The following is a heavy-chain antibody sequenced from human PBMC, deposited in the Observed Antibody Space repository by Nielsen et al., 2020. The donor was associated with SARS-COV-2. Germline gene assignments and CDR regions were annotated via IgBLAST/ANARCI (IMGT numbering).Heavy chain of an antibody. Sequence: SETLSLTCTVSGGSISSSSYYWGWIRQPPGKGLEWIGSIYYSGSTYYNLSLKSRVTISVDTSKNQFSLKLSSVTAADTAVYYCATLSYSGSYHYYWGQGTLVTVSS. CDR2: IYYSGST. CDR1: GGSISSSSYY. V-gene: IGHV4-39*01. D-gene: IGHD1-26*01. J-gene: IGHJ4*02. CDR3: ATLSYSGSYHYY.